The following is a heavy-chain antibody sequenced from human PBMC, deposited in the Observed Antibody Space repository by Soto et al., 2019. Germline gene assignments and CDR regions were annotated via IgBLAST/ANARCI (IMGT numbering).Heavy chain of an antibody. V-gene: IGHV1-18*01. CDR1: GYTFTSYG. J-gene: IGHJ6*02. D-gene: IGHD3-22*01. Sequence: ASVKVSCKASGYTFTSYGISWVRQAPGQGLEWMGWISAYNGNTNYAQKLQGRVTMTTDTSTSTAYMELRSLRSDDTAVYYCARDNSPGGATGYYYDSSGYYHYYYYYGMDVWGQGTTVTVSS. CDR2: ISAYNGNT. CDR3: ARDNSPGGATGYYYDSSGYYHYYYYYGMDV.